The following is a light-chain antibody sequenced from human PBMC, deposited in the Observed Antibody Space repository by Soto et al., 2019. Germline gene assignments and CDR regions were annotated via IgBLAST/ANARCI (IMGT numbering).Light chain of an antibody. J-gene: IGKJ5*01. CDR3: QQRSNWPS. V-gene: IGKV3-11*01. CDR1: QSVSSY. CDR2: EAS. Sequence: IVLPQSPATLSLSPGERATLSCRASQSVSSYLAWYQHKPGQAPRLLIYEASNRATGIPARFSGSGSGTDFTLTISSLEPEDFALYYCQQRSNWPSFGQGTRLEIK.